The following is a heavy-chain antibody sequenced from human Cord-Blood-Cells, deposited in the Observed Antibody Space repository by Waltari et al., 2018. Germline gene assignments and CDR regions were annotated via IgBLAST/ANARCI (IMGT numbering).Heavy chain of an antibody. D-gene: IGHD6-13*01. Sequence: QVQLVESGGGVVQPGRSLRLSCAASGFTFSSYGMHWVRQAPGKGLEWGAVISYDGSNKNYADSVQGRFTISRDNSKNTLYLQMNSRRAEDTAVYYCAKDQGSSWPPDAFDIWGQGTMVTVSS. J-gene: IGHJ3*02. CDR1: GFTFSSYG. CDR3: AKDQGSSWPPDAFDI. CDR2: ISYDGSNK. V-gene: IGHV3-30*18.